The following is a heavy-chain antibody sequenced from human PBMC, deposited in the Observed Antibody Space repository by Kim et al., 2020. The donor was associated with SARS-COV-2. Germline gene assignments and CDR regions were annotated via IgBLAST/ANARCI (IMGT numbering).Heavy chain of an antibody. J-gene: IGHJ4*02. V-gene: IGHV4-34*01. D-gene: IGHD2-2*01. CDR3: ARDCSSTSCLRTFDY. Sequence: PSLKSRVTISVDTSKNQCSLKLSSVTAADTAVYYCARDCSSTSCLRTFDYWGQGTLVTVSS.